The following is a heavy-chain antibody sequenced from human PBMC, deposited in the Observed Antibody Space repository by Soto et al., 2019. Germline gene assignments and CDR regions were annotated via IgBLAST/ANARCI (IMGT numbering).Heavy chain of an antibody. V-gene: IGHV4-39*01. CDR1: GGSIYRSGYY. CDR2: IDYNGVT. CDR3: GKVLVGATGHTHSDS. J-gene: IGHJ4*02. Sequence: SETLSLTCTVSGGSIYRSGYYWGWIRQPPGRGLEWIGNIDYNGVTYSNPSLKSRVTISRDTSKNQFSLKLTSVTAADTALYYCGKVLVGATGHTHSDSWGQGTLVTVSS. D-gene: IGHD2-15*01.